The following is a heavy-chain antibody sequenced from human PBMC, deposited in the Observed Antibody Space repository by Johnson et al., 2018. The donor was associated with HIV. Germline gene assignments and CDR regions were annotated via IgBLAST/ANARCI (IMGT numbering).Heavy chain of an antibody. Sequence: VQLVESGGGLAQPGGSLRLSCAASGFSFSSYWMTWVRQAPGKGLEYVSAISSNGGSTYYANSVKGRFTISRDNYKNTLYLQMGSLRAEDTAVSYCARDDGGGGDAFDIWGQGTMVTVSS. CDR1: GFSFSSYW. D-gene: IGHD2-15*01. CDR2: ISSNGGST. J-gene: IGHJ3*02. CDR3: ARDDGGGGDAFDI. V-gene: IGHV3-64*01.